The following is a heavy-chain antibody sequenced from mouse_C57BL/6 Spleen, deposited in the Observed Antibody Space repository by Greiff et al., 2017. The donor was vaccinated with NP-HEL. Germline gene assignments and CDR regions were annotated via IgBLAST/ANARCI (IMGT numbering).Heavy chain of an antibody. J-gene: IGHJ2*01. CDR1: GYAFTNYL. CDR3: ARNYYGSSYSYFDY. V-gene: IGHV1-54*01. D-gene: IGHD1-1*01. CDR2: INPGSGGT. Sequence: QVQLQQSGAELVRPGTSVKVSCKASGYAFTNYLIEWVKQRPGQGLEWIGVINPGSGGTNYNEKFKGKATLTADKSSSTAYMQLSSLTSEDSAVYYCARNYYGSSYSYFDYWGQGTTLTVSS.